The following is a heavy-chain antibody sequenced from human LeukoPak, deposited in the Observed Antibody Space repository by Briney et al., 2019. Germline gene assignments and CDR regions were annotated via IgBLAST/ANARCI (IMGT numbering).Heavy chain of an antibody. CDR2: IYPGDSDT. V-gene: IGHV5-51*01. D-gene: IGHD5-18*01. CDR1: GYSFTSYW. Sequence: GESLKISCKGSGYSFTSYWIGWVRQMPGKGLEWMGIIYPGDSDTRYSPSFQGQDTISADKSISTAYLQWSSLKASDTAMYYCARHEVDTAMVIYMDVWGKGTTVTVSS. J-gene: IGHJ6*03. CDR3: ARHEVDTAMVIYMDV.